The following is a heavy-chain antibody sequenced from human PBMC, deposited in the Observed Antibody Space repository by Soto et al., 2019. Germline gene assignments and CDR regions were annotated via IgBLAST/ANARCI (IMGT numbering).Heavy chain of an antibody. J-gene: IGHJ4*02. Sequence: GGSLRLSCAASGFTFSSYAMSWVRQAPGKGLEWVSAISGSGGSTYYADSVKGRFTISRDNSKNTLYLQMNSLRAEDTAVYFCAKDQILLTGYYLYYFDYWGQGTLVTVSS. V-gene: IGHV3-23*01. CDR3: AKDQILLTGYYLYYFDY. CDR2: ISGSGGST. CDR1: GFTFSSYA. D-gene: IGHD3-9*01.